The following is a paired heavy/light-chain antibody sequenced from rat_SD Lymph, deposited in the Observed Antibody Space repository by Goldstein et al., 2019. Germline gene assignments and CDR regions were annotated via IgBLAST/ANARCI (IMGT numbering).Heavy chain of an antibody. CDR1: GYSITDYL. D-gene: IGHD1-1*01. CDR3: ARAYSGRFAY. J-gene: IGHJ3*01. V-gene: IGHV1-8*01. CDR2: IDPEDGET. Sequence: EVQLQQSGPELRRPGSSVKLSCKASGYSITDYLMHWVKHRPEHGLEWIGWIDPEDGETKYAQKFQSKATLTADTSSNTAYMQLSSLTSEDTATYFCARAYSGRFAYWGQGTLVTVSS.
Light chain of an antibody. Sequence: DTVLTQSPALAVSPGERVTISCRASESVSTLMHWYQQKPGQQPKLLIYKASNLASGVPARFSGSGSGTDFTFTIDPVEADDIATYYCHQSWNSPPTFGGGTKLELK. V-gene: IGKV3S8*01. CDR3: HQSWNSPPT. CDR2: KAS. J-gene: IGKJ1*01. CDR1: ESVSTL.